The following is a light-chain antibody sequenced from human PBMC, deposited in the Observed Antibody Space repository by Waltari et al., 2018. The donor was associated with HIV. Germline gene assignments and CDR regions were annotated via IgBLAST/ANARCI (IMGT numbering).Light chain of an antibody. V-gene: IGLV2-8*01. Sequence: QSALTQPPSASGSPRQSVTMPCTGTSSDLGGYNYVSWYQQHPGKAPKLSMTEVTKRPSGVPDRFSGSKSGNTASLTVSGLQAEDEAHYDCSSYAPTNKFYVLFGGGTTLTVL. J-gene: IGLJ2*01. CDR3: SSYAPTNKFYVL. CDR1: SSDLGGYNY. CDR2: EVT.